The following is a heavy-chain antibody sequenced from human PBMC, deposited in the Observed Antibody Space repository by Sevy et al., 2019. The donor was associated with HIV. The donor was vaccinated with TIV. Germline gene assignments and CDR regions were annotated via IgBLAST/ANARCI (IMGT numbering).Heavy chain of an antibody. D-gene: IGHD1-26*01. J-gene: IGHJ4*02. Sequence: ASVQVSCKASGGTFSSYAISWVRQALGQGLEWMGGIIPIFGTANYAQKFQGRVTITADESTSTAYMELSSLRSEDTAVYYCARDRAEGGSYGYWGQGTLVTVSS. CDR2: IIPIFGTA. CDR1: GGTFSSYA. V-gene: IGHV1-69*13. CDR3: ARDRAEGGSYGY.